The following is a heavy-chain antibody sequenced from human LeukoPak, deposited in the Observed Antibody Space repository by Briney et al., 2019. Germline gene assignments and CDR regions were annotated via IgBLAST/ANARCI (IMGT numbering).Heavy chain of an antibody. V-gene: IGHV1-2*02. Sequence: ASVKVSCKASGYTFTGYYMHWVRQAPGQGLEWMGGINPNSGGTNYAQKFQGRVTMTRDTSISTAYMELSRLRSDDTAVYYCARFAVTTFENPAMDVWGKGTTVTISS. CDR3: ARFAVTTFENPAMDV. D-gene: IGHD4-17*01. CDR2: INPNSGGT. CDR1: GYTFTGYY. J-gene: IGHJ6*03.